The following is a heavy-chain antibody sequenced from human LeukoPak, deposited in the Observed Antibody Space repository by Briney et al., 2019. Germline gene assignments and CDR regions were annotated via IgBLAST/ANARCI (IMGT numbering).Heavy chain of an antibody. V-gene: IGHV3-48*04. D-gene: IGHD3-3*02. CDR1: GFTFSSYS. J-gene: IGHJ4*02. CDR2: ISSSSSTI. Sequence: GGSLRLSCAASGFTFSSYSMNWVRQAPGKGLEWVSYISSSSSTIYYADSVKGRFIISRDNAKSSLYLQMDSLRAEETAVYHCARGHLWLQNWGQGTLVTVSS. CDR3: ARGHLWLQN.